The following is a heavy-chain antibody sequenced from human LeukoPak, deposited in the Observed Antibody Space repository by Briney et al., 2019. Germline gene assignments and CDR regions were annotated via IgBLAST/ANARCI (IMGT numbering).Heavy chain of an antibody. V-gene: IGHV1-18*01. J-gene: IGHJ3*02. D-gene: IGHD3-3*01. Sequence: ASVKVSCKASGYSFTSYGISWVRQAPGQGPEWMGWISPYNGNTNYAQKLQGRVTMTTDTSTSTAYMELRSLRSDDTAVYYCARDTAPNYDFWSGSDAFDIWGQGTMVTVSS. CDR1: GYSFTSYG. CDR3: ARDTAPNYDFWSGSDAFDI. CDR2: ISPYNGNT.